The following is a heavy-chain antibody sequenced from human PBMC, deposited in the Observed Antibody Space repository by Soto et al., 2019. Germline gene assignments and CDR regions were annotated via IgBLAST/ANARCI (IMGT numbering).Heavy chain of an antibody. J-gene: IGHJ6*02. CDR1: GYTFTSYG. V-gene: IGHV1-18*01. Sequence: QVQLVQSGGEVKKPGASVKLSCTASGYTFTSYGISWVRQAPGQGLEWMGWVRAYNGKTNYAKNVQGRVTMTTDTSTRTAYMDLRSLISDDTAVYYCARGGDVNYYHGMDVWGQGTTVTVSS. CDR3: ARGGDVNYYHGMDV. CDR2: VRAYNGKT. D-gene: IGHD5-12*01.